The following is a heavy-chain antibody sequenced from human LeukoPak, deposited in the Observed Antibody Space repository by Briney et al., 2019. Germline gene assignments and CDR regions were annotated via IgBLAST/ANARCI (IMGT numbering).Heavy chain of an antibody. D-gene: IGHD5-12*01. J-gene: IGHJ4*02. V-gene: IGHV3-48*01. CDR3: ARGPPRMATISPFDY. Sequence: GGSLRLSCAASGFTFSSFSMNWVRQAPGKGLEWVSYISSSSSTIYYADSVKGRFTISRDNAKNSLYLQMNSPRAEDTAVYYCARGPPRMATISPFDYWGQGTLVTVSS. CDR2: ISSSSSTI. CDR1: GFTFSSFS.